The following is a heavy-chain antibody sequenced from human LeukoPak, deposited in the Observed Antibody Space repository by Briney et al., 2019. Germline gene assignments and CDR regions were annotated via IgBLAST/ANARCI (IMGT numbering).Heavy chain of an antibody. Sequence: GGSLRLSCAASGFTFSTYIMNWVRQTPGKGLEWVSSIGTSTSYIYYADSVKGRFTISRDNSKNTLYLQMNSLRAEDTAVYYCAREGDYGDYFDYWGQGTLVTVSS. CDR1: GFTFSTYI. D-gene: IGHD4-17*01. CDR3: AREGDYGDYFDY. J-gene: IGHJ4*02. V-gene: IGHV3-21*01. CDR2: IGTSTSYI.